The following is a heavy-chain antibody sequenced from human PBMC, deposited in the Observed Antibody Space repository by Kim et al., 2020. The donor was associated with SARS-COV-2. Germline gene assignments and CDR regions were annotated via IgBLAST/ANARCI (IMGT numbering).Heavy chain of an antibody. CDR3: ARDQGMVRGVIAPLYYYYGMDV. CDR1: GGSISSSSYY. V-gene: IGHV4-39*07. Sequence: SETLSLTCTVSGGSISSSSYYWGWIRQPPGKGLEWIGSIYYSGSTYYNPSLKSRVTISVDTSKNQFSLKLSSVTAADTAVYYCARDQGMVRGVIAPLYYYYGMDVWGQGTTVTVSS. CDR2: IYYSGST. D-gene: IGHD3-10*01. J-gene: IGHJ6*02.